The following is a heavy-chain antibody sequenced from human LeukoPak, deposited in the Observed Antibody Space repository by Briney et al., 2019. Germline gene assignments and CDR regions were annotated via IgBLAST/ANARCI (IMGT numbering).Heavy chain of an antibody. CDR3: ARSFGIAAAGLDY. CDR2: IIPILGIA. Sequence: SVKVSCKASGGTFSSYTISLVRQAPGQGLEWMGRIIPILGIANYAQKFQGRVTITADKSTSTAYMELSSLRSEDTAVYYCARSFGIAAAGLDYWGQGTLVTVSS. CDR1: GGTFSSYT. V-gene: IGHV1-69*02. D-gene: IGHD6-13*01. J-gene: IGHJ4*02.